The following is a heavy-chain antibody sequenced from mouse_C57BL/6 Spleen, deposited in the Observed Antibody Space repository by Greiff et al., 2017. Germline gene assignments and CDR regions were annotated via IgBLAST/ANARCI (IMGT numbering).Heavy chain of an antibody. CDR2: IDPANGNT. Sequence: VQLQQSVAELVRPGASVKLSCTASGFNIKNTYMHWVKQRPEQGLEWIGRIDPANGNTKYAPKFQGKATITADPSSTTAYLQLSSLASEDTAIYYGASWEDYGSKAYWGQGTLGTVSA. CDR3: ASWEDYGSKAY. V-gene: IGHV14-3*01. CDR1: GFNIKNTY. D-gene: IGHD1-1*01. J-gene: IGHJ3*01.